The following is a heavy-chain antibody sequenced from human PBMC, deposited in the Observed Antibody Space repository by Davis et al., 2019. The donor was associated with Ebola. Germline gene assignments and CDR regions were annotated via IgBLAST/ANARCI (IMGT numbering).Heavy chain of an antibody. CDR3: ARTTFGGVIAS. V-gene: IGHV3-74*01. CDR2: INSDGSST. J-gene: IGHJ4*02. D-gene: IGHD3-16*02. Sequence: GESLKISCAASGFSFSSYWMSWVRQAPGKGLVWVSRINSDGSSTSYADSVKGRFTISRDNAKNTLYLQMNSLRAEDTAVYYCARTTFGGVIASWGQGTLVTVSS. CDR1: GFSFSSYW.